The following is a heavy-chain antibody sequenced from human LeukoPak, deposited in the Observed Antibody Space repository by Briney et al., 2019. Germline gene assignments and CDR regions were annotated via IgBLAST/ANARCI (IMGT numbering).Heavy chain of an antibody. J-gene: IGHJ6*03. V-gene: IGHV3-33*01. CDR3: ARDLVVPAVRKYYYMDV. CDR2: IWYDGSNK. Sequence: PGGSLRLSCAASGFTFSSYDMHWVRQAPGKGLEWVAVIWYDGSNKYYADSVKGRFTISRDNSKNTLYLQMNSLRAEDTAVYYCARDLVVPAVRKYYYMDVWGKGTTVTVSS. D-gene: IGHD2-2*01. CDR1: GFTFSSYD.